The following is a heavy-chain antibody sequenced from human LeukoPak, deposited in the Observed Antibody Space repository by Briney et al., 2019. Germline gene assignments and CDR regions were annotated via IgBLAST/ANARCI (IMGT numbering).Heavy chain of an antibody. CDR2: IYHTGNT. J-gene: IGHJ5*02. Sequence: LQTLSLTCTVSGASITSGDYSWNWMRQPPGKDLEWIGCIYHTGNTYLNPSLKSRVTISVDRSKNQFSLTLTPVTAADTAVYYCARDFEREVIGGFGPWGQGTLVTVSS. D-gene: IGHD3-10*01. CDR3: ARDFEREVIGGFGP. V-gene: IGHV4-30-2*01. CDR1: GASITSGDYS.